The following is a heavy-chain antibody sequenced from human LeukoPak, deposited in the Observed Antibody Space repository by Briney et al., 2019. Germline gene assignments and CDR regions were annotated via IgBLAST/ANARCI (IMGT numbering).Heavy chain of an antibody. J-gene: IGHJ5*02. V-gene: IGHV4-39*01. Sequence: SETLSLTCTVSGGSISSSSYYWGWIRQPPGKGLEWIGSIYYSGSTYYNPSLKSRVTISVDTSKNQFSLKLSSVTAAGTAVYYCARQDSSSWYDWFDPWGQGTLVTVSS. D-gene: IGHD6-13*01. CDR1: GGSISSSSYY. CDR3: ARQDSSSWYDWFDP. CDR2: IYYSGST.